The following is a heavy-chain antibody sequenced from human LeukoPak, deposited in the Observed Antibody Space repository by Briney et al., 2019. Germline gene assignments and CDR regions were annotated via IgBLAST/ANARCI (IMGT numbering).Heavy chain of an antibody. CDR2: ISGSADIT. J-gene: IGHJ4*02. V-gene: IGHV3-23*01. CDR3: ARDERGYCSSTSCLEAHYYFDY. Sequence: GGSLRLSCAASGFTFATYAMSWVRQPPGKGLEWVSSISGSADITYYADSVKGRFTISRDNSKNTLYLQMNSLRAEDTAVYYCARDERGYCSSTSCLEAHYYFDYWGQGTLVTVSS. D-gene: IGHD2-2*01. CDR1: GFTFATYA.